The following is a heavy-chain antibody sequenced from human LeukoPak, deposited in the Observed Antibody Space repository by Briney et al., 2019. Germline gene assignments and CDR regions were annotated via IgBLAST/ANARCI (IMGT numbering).Heavy chain of an antibody. CDR1: GFTFGDYA. CDR3: VAGPDYYYYYMDV. D-gene: IGHD6-19*01. V-gene: IGHV3-49*04. Sequence: PGRSLRLSCTASGFTFGDYAMSWVRQAPGKELEWVGFIRSKAYGGTTEYAASVKGRFTISRDDSKSIAYLQMNSLKTEDTAVYYAVAGPDYYYYYMDVWGKGTTVTVSS. J-gene: IGHJ6*03. CDR2: IRSKAYGGTT.